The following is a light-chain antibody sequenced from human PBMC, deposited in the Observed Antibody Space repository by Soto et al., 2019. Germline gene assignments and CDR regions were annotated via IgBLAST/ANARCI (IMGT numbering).Light chain of an antibody. CDR3: QQYGSSPPIT. V-gene: IGKV3-20*01. CDR2: GAS. J-gene: IGKJ5*01. Sequence: EIVLTQSPGTLSLSPGERATLSCRASQSVSSSYLAWYQLKPGQAPRLLIFGASNRANGIPDRFSGSGSGTDFTLTISRLEPEDFAVYYCQQYGSSPPITFGQGTRLEIK. CDR1: QSVSSSY.